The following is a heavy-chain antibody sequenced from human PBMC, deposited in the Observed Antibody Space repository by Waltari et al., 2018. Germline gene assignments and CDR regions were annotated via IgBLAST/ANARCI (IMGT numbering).Heavy chain of an antibody. V-gene: IGHV3-23*01. D-gene: IGHD6-13*01. CDR3: AKDVRTLIAAAGSTGFDP. J-gene: IGHJ5*02. CDR2: ISGSGGST. Sequence: EVQLLESGGGLVQPGGSLRLSCAASGFTFSSYAMSWVRQAPGKGLEWVSAISGSGGSTYYADSVKGRFTISRDNSKNTLYLQMNSLRAEDTAVYYCAKDVRTLIAAAGSTGFDPWGQGTLVTVS. CDR1: GFTFSSYA.